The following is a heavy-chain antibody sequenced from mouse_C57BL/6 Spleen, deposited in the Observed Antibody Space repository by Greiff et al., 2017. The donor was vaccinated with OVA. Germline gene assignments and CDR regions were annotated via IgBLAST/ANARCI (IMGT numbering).Heavy chain of an antibody. V-gene: IGHV1-4*01. Sequence: VKLMESGAELARPGASVKMSCKASGYTFTSYTMHWVKQRPGQGLEWIGYINPSSGYTKYNQKFKDKATLTADKSSSTAYMQLSSLTSEDSAVYYCAGYYDYDEGYAMDYWGQGTSVTVSS. CDR2: INPSSGYT. CDR3: AGYYDYDEGYAMDY. J-gene: IGHJ4*01. CDR1: GYTFTSYT. D-gene: IGHD2-4*01.